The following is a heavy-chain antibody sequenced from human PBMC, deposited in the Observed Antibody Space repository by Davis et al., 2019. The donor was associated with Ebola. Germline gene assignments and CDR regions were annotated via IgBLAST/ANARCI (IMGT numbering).Heavy chain of an antibody. Sequence: MPSETLSLTCIVSGGSISNSYYWGWVRQPPGKGLEWIGTLYSNGTTFYNPSLKSRVTISVDTSNNHFSLRLTSVTAADTAVYYCARPGATVNKRFYYYHYGMDVWGKGTTVIVSS. CDR3: ARPGATVNKRFYYYHYGMDV. CDR1: GGSISNSYY. J-gene: IGHJ6*04. V-gene: IGHV4-39*02. D-gene: IGHD4-11*01. CDR2: LYSNGTT.